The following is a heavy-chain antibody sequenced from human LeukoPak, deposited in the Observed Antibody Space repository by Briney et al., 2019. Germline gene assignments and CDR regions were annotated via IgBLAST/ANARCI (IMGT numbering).Heavy chain of an antibody. CDR1: GFTVISNY. V-gene: IGHV3-53*01. CDR3: ARVPDAMLGYFDY. CDR2: IYSGGST. D-gene: IGHD2-2*01. J-gene: IGHJ4*02. Sequence: GGSLRLSCAASGFTVISNYMSWVRQAPGKGLEWVSGIYSGGSTHYADSVKGRFTISRDNSKNTLYLQMNSLRAEDTALYYCARVPDAMLGYFDYWGQGTLVTVSS.